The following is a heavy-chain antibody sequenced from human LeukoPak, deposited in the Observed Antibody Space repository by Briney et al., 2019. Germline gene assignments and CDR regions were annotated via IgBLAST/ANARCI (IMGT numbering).Heavy chain of an antibody. CDR2: ISSSSYA. V-gene: IGHV3-11*05. CDR3: ARAPVYDSSGYHKADDAFDI. CDR1: GFTFSDYY. D-gene: IGHD3-22*01. Sequence: PGGSLRLSCAASGFTFSDYYMSWIRQAPGKGLEWVSYISSSSYANYADSVKGRFTISRDNAKNSLYLQMNSLRAEDTAVYYCARAPVYDSSGYHKADDAFDIWGQGTMVTVSS. J-gene: IGHJ3*02.